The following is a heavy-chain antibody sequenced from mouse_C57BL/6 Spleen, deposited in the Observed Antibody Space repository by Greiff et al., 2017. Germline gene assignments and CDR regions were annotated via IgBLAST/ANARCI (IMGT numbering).Heavy chain of an antibody. CDR3: ARWSLPYAMDY. CDR2: INPYNGGT. CDR1: GYTFTDYY. V-gene: IGHV1-19*01. J-gene: IGHJ4*01. Sequence: VQLQQSGPVLVKPGASVKMSCKASGYTFTDYYMNWVKQSHGKSLEWIGVINPYNGGTSYNQKFEGKATLTVDKSSSTAYMELNSLTSEDSAVYFCARWSLPYAMDYWGQGTSVTVSS.